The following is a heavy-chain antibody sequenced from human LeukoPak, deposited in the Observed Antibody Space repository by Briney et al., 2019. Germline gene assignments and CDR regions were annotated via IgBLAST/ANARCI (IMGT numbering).Heavy chain of an antibody. V-gene: IGHV3-23*01. Sequence: PPGGSLRLSCAASGFTFSTYTMYWVRHPPGKRLEWVSIIGSSGGGIHYADSVKGRFTISRDNSKNALHLQMNSLRVEDTAVYYCAIDPNWGTHSWGQGVLVTVSS. CDR2: IGSSGGGI. D-gene: IGHD7-27*01. J-gene: IGHJ4*02. CDR3: AIDPNWGTHS. CDR1: GFTFSTYT.